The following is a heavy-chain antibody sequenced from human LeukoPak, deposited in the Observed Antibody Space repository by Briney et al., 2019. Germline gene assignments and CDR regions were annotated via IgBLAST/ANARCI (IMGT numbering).Heavy chain of an antibody. CDR3: ARSPLEGRRRGDNFFCDY. V-gene: IGHV4-59*08. J-gene: IGHJ4*02. CDR1: GDSVIHSY. D-gene: IGHD5-24*01. CDR2: VYYSGGT. Sequence: PSETLSLICSVSGDSVIHSYWSWLRRTPGKGLEWIGFVYYSGGTNLNPSLKSRVTLSLDTSKNQFSMNLTSVTAADTAMYYCARSPLEGRRRGDNFFCDYWGQGMLVTVSS.